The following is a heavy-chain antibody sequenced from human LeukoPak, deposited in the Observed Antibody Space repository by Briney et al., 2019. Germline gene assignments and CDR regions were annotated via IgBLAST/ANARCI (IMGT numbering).Heavy chain of an antibody. CDR3: APLDYYDSSGDYPRDDY. CDR2: INHSGST. Sequence: SETLSLTCAVYGGSFSGYYWSWIRQPPGKGLEWVGEINHSGSTNYNPSLKSRVTISADTSKNQFSLKLSSVTAADTAVYYCAPLDYYDSSGDYPRDDYWGQGTLVTVSS. V-gene: IGHV4-34*01. D-gene: IGHD3-22*01. J-gene: IGHJ4*02. CDR1: GGSFSGYY.